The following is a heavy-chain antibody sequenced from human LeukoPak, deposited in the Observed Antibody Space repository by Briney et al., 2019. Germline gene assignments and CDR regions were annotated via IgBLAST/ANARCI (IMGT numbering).Heavy chain of an antibody. CDR2: ISYDGNPK. CDR3: AKVRGLYGRGFYAMDV. Sequence: GSLRLSCTASGFTFSDFGIHWVRQAPGKGLDWVAGISYDGNPKYYADSVRGRFIISRDNSNNTLYLQLNSLRPDDTAVYYCAKVRGLYGRGFYAMDVWGQETTVTVAS. CDR1: GFTFSDFG. V-gene: IGHV3-30*18. J-gene: IGHJ6*02. D-gene: IGHD2-8*01.